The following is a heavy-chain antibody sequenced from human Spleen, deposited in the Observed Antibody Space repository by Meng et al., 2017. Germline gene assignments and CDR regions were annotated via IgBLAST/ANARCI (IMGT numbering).Heavy chain of an antibody. CDR3: ARDQRTDYYDSRSYPDAFDI. Sequence: GGSLRLSCAASGFTFSSYAMSWVRQAPGKGLEWVPAISGSGGSTYYADSVKGWFTISRDNSKNTLYLQMNSLRAEDTAVYYCARDQRTDYYDSRSYPDAFDIWGQGTMVTVSS. V-gene: IGHV3-23*01. CDR2: ISGSGGST. D-gene: IGHD3-22*01. CDR1: GFTFSSYA. J-gene: IGHJ3*02.